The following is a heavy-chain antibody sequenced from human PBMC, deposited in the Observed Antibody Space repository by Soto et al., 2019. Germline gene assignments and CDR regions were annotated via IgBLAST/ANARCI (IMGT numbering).Heavy chain of an antibody. V-gene: IGHV4-34*01. Sequence: SETLSLTCAVYGGSFSGYYWSWIRQPPGKGLEWIGEINHSGSTNYNPSLKSRVTISVDTSKNQFSLKLSSVTAADTAVYYCARGRKYYSSSSGRGYYYYYMDVWGKGTTVTVSS. J-gene: IGHJ6*03. CDR1: GGSFSGYY. CDR2: INHSGST. D-gene: IGHD6-6*01. CDR3: ARGRKYYSSSSGRGYYYYYMDV.